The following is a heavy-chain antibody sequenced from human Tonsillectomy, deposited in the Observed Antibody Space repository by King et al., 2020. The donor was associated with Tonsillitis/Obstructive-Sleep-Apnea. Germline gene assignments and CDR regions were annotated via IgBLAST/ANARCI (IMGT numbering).Heavy chain of an antibody. V-gene: IGHV4-59*08. CDR2: IYYSGST. CDR1: GGSISSYY. Sequence: QLQESGPGLVKPSETLSLTCTVSGGSISSYYWSWIRQPPGKGLEWIGYIYYSGSTNYNPSLKSRVTISVDTSKNQFSLKLGSVTAADTAAYYCAGHVKDRVVGAPHAAFDIWGQGTMVTVSS. CDR3: AGHVKDRVVGAPHAAFDI. J-gene: IGHJ3*02. D-gene: IGHD2-15*01.